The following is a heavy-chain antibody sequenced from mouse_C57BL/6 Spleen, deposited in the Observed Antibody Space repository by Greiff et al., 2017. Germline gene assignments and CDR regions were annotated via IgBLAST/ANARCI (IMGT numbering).Heavy chain of an antibody. CDR2: FNPYNDDT. V-gene: IGHV1-47*01. D-gene: IGHD1-1*01. J-gene: IGHJ1*03. CDR1: GYTFTTYP. Sequence: VQRVESGAELVKPGASVKMSCKASGYTFTTYPIEWMKQNHGKSLEWIGNFNPYNDDTKYNEKFKGKATLTVEKSSSTVYLELSRLTSDDSAVYYWARGGGSSYRKLYWYFDVWGTGTTVTVSS. CDR3: ARGGGSSYRKLYWYFDV.